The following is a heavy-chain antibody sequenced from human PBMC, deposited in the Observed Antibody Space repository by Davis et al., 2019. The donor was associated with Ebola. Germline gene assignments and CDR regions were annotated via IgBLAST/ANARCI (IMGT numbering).Heavy chain of an antibody. J-gene: IGHJ5*02. CDR1: GFSFPGTW. CDR2: INTDGRTT. CDR3: ARVKCGSASCVNGDSFDP. D-gene: IGHD2-2*01. Sequence: GESLKISCTTSGFSFPGTWMHWVRQAPGEGLLWVSRINTDGRTTNYADFVKGRFTISRDNAKNTLYLQMNNLRAEDTAIYYCARVKCGSASCVNGDSFDPWGQGTLVTVSS. V-gene: IGHV3-74*01.